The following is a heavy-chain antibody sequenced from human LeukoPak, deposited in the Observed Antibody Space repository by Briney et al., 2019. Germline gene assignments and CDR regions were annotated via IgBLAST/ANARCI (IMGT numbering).Heavy chain of an antibody. CDR3: ARRSRLHIVDAATAVAY. CDR2: INHSGST. V-gene: IGHV4-34*01. D-gene: IGHD2-15*01. CDR1: GGSFSGYY. Sequence: SETLSLTCAVYGGSFSGYYWSWIRQPPGKGLEWIGDINHSGSTNYNPSLKSRVTISLDTSKNQFSLKLSSVIAADTAVYYCARRSRLHIVDAATAVAYWGQGTLVTVSS. J-gene: IGHJ4*02.